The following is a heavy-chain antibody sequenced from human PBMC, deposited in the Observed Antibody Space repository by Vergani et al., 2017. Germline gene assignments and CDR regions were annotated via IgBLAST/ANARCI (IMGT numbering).Heavy chain of an antibody. Sequence: QVQLVESGGGVVQRGGSLRLSCATSGFTLSNYDMQWIRQGPGKGLEFVSFIQFDGSNQYYADSVKGRFTLSRDCSKNTLYLQMISLRTDDTATYYCAKLLRGWGIDYGGQGTQVIFSS. CDR1: GFTLSNYD. D-gene: IGHD3-16*01. CDR3: AKLLRGWGIDY. J-gene: IGHJ4*02. CDR2: IQFDGSNQ. V-gene: IGHV3-30*02.